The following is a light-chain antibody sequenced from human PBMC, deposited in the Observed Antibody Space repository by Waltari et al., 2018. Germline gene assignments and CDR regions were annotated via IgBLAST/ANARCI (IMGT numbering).Light chain of an antibody. V-gene: IGKV2-30*01. Sequence: DVVLTPSPLSLPVPLGQPASISCSSSVSLEYSDGYTYLSWLHQRPGQPPRRLIYKAYNRDSGVPDRFSGSGSGTDFTLKISRVEAGDVGVYYCMQGIHWRSFGGGTRVEIK. CDR1: VSLEYSDGYTY. CDR2: KAY. J-gene: IGKJ4*01. CDR3: MQGIHWRS.